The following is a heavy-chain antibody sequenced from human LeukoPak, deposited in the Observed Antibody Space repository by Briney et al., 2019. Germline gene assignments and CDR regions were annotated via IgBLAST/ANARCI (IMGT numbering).Heavy chain of an antibody. Sequence: GETLRLSCAASRFTLGTYWMSWVRQAPGKGLEWVANIKQDGNEKYYVDSVEGRFTISRDNAKNSLYLQMSSLRVEDTAVYYCARDYQGHFEYWGQGTLVTV. J-gene: IGHJ4*02. V-gene: IGHV3-7*05. CDR2: IKQDGNEK. CDR3: ARDYQGHFEY. D-gene: IGHD2-2*01. CDR1: RFTLGTYW.